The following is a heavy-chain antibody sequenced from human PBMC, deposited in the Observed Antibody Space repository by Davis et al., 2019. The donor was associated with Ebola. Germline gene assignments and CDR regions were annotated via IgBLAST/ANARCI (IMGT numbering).Heavy chain of an antibody. CDR2: ISTNGENT. J-gene: IGHJ4*02. V-gene: IGHV3-64D*06. Sequence: GGSLRLSCSASGFTFSSYAMHWVRQAPGKGLESVSRISTNGENTYYAESVKGRFTISRDNSKDTLYLQMRSLRTEDTAVYYCARSYHDILTGYYYWGQGTLVTVSS. CDR1: GFTFSSYA. D-gene: IGHD3-9*01. CDR3: ARSYHDILTGYYY.